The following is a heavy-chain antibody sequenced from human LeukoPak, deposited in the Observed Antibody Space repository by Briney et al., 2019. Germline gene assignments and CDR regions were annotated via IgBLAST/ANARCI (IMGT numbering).Heavy chain of an antibody. D-gene: IGHD6-13*01. J-gene: IGHJ4*02. V-gene: IGHV4-61*02. CDR3: ARDDPGIAAAGVY. CDR2: IYSTGDT. Sequence: SETLSLTCIVSGGSISSGSYYWSWIRQPAGKGLEWIGRIYSTGDTNYNPSLKSRLTISVDTSKNQFSLKLTSVTAADTAVYYCARDDPGIAAAGVYWGQGTLVTVSS. CDR1: GGSISSGSYY.